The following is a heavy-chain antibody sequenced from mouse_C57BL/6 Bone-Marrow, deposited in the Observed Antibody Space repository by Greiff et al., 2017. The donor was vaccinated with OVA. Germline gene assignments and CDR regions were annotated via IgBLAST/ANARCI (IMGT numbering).Heavy chain of an antibody. Sequence: QVQLKQPGAELVKPGASVKLSCKASGYTFTSYWMHWVKQRPGRGLEWIGRIDPNSGGTKYNEKFKSKATLTVDNPSSTAYMQLSSLTSEDSAVYYCARRWLLGAMDYWGQGTTVTVSS. D-gene: IGHD2-3*01. CDR2: IDPNSGGT. CDR3: ARRWLLGAMDY. CDR1: GYTFTSYW. V-gene: IGHV1-72*01. J-gene: IGHJ4*01.